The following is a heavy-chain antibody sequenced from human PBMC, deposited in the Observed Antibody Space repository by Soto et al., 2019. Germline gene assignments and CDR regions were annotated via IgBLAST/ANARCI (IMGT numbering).Heavy chain of an antibody. Sequence: EVQLVESGGGLVKPGGSLRLSCAASGFTFSSYNMKWVRQAPGRGLEWVSSISSSSNYIYYADSVKGRFTISRDNAKNSLYLQMNSLRADDTAVYYCARELGSGSYTIVSDSRNYYYYGMDVWGQGTTVTVSS. CDR1: GFTFSSYN. V-gene: IGHV3-21*01. CDR3: ARELGSGSYTIVSDSRNYYYYGMDV. D-gene: IGHD1-26*01. CDR2: ISSSSNYI. J-gene: IGHJ6*02.